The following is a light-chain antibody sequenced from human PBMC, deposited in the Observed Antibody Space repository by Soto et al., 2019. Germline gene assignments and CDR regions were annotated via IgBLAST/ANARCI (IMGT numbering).Light chain of an antibody. V-gene: IGLV2-14*03. CDR1: SSDVGGYNY. Sequence: QSALTKPASVSGSPGQSITISCTGTSSDVGGYNYVSWYQQHPGKAPKLMIYEVSNRPSGVSNRFSGSKSGNTASLTISGLQAEYEADYYCSSYTSSSTYVFGTGTKLTVL. J-gene: IGLJ1*01. CDR2: EVS. CDR3: SSYTSSSTYV.